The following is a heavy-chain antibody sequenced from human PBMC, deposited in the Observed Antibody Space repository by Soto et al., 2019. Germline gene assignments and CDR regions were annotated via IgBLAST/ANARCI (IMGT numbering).Heavy chain of an antibody. Sequence: SETLSLTCTVAVGSISSSSYYWGWIRQPPGKWLEWIGYIYYSGCTNYQPSLQSRVNISVDTSKNQFSLKLSSVTAADTAVYYCERAHSYSGYDLSSYYYYGMEVWGQGTTVTVS. V-gene: IGHV4-61*05. CDR1: VGSISSSSYY. CDR3: ERAHSYSGYDLSSYYYYGMEV. CDR2: IYYSGCT. J-gene: IGHJ6*02. D-gene: IGHD5-12*01.